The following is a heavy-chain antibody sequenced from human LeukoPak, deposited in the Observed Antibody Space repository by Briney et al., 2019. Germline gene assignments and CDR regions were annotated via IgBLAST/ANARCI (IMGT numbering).Heavy chain of an antibody. CDR3: AKLVAH. Sequence: GGSLRLSCTASGFTFSSSVMSWVRQAPGKGLEWVSAISGSGSNTYYADSVKGRFTISRDNSQSTLHLQIDSLRAEDTAAYYCAKLVAHWGQGTLVTVSS. CDR2: ISGSGSNT. D-gene: IGHD5-12*01. J-gene: IGHJ4*02. V-gene: IGHV3-23*01. CDR1: GFTFSSSV.